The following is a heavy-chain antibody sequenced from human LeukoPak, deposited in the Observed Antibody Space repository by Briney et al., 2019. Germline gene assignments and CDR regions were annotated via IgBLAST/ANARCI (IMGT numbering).Heavy chain of an antibody. Sequence: SETLSLTCTVSGGSISSYHWSWTRQPPGKGLEWIGYIYYSGSTNYNPSLRSRVTISVDTSKNQFSLKLSSVTAADTAVYYCARDSSGANWFDPWGQGTLVTVSS. J-gene: IGHJ5*02. CDR1: GGSISSYH. CDR2: IYYSGST. CDR3: ARDSSGANWFDP. V-gene: IGHV4-59*01. D-gene: IGHD3-22*01.